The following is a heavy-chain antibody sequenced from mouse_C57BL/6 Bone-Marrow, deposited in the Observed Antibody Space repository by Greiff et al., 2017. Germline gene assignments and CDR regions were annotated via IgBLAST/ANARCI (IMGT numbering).Heavy chain of an antibody. J-gene: IGHJ3*01. V-gene: IGHV14-4*01. CDR2: IDPENGDT. CDR3: TRIAY. Sequence: VQLKESGAELVRPGASVKLSCTASGFNIKDDYMHWVKQRPEQGLEWIGWIDPENGDTEYASKFQGKATITVDTSSNTAYLQLSSLTSEGTAVYYCTRIAYWGQGTLVTVSA. CDR1: GFNIKDDY.